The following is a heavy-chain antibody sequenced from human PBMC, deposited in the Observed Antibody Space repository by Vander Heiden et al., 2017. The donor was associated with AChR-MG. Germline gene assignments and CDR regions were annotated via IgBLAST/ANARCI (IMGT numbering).Heavy chain of an antibody. CDR1: GFTFSNAW. CDR3: TTDLRWNYDGNWFDP. J-gene: IGHJ5*02. CDR2: IKSKTDGGTT. Sequence: EVQLVESGGGLVTPGGSLRLSCAASGFTFSNAWMSWVRQAPGKGLEWVGRIKSKTDGGTTDYAAPVKGRFTISRDDSKNTLYLQMNSLKTEDTAVYYCTTDLRWNYDGNWFDPWGQGTLVTVSS. D-gene: IGHD1-7*01. V-gene: IGHV3-15*01.